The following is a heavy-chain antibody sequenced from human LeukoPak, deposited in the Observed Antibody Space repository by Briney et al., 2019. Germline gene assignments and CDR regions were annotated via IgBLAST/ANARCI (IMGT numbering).Heavy chain of an antibody. Sequence: PGGSLRLSCAASGFTFSSYRMNWVRQAPGKGLEWVSAISGSGGSTYYADSVKGRFTISRDNSKNTLYLQMNSLRAEDTAVYYCAKVGAVVVVAAKFFDYWGQGTLVTVSS. CDR3: AKVGAVVVVAAKFFDY. V-gene: IGHV3-23*01. CDR2: ISGSGGST. CDR1: GFTFSSYR. J-gene: IGHJ4*02. D-gene: IGHD2-15*01.